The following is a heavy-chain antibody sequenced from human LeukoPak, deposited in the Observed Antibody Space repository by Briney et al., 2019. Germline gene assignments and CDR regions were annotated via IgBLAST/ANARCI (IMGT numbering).Heavy chain of an antibody. J-gene: IGHJ4*02. Sequence: GGSLRLSCAASGFTVSTNYMSWVRQAPGKGPECVSVIDNAGKTYYANSVKGRFTISRDISKNMLYLQMNSLRADDTAVYYCARDDTTNGYYELGYWGQGTLVTVSS. CDR3: ARDDTTNGYYELGY. D-gene: IGHD3-3*01. CDR2: IDNAGKT. CDR1: GFTVSTNY. V-gene: IGHV3-53*01.